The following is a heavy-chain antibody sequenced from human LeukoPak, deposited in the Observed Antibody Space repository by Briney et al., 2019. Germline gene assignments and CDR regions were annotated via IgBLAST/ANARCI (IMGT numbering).Heavy chain of an antibody. CDR2: INPNSGGT. J-gene: IGHJ4*02. V-gene: IGHV1-2*06. Sequence: ASVKVSCKASGYTFTGYYMHWVRQAPGQGLEWMGRINPNSGGTNYAQKFQGRVTMTRDTSISTAYMELSRLRSDDTAVYYCASPRGSCYPFGGDCYLYYFDYWGQGTLVTVSS. CDR1: GYTFTGYY. CDR3: ASPRGSCYPFGGDCYLYYFDY. D-gene: IGHD2-21*01.